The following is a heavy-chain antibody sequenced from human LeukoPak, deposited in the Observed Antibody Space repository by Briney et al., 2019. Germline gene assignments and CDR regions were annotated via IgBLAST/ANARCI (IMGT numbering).Heavy chain of an antibody. Sequence: GGSLRLSCAASGFTVRSNYMSWVRQAPGKGLEWVSVIYSGGSTYYADSVKGRFTISRDNSKNTLYLQMNSLRAEDTAVYYCAKGVGSSWLSTLSQVAMDVWGKGTTVTVSS. CDR2: IYSGGST. CDR3: AKGVGSSWLSTLSQVAMDV. D-gene: IGHD3-9*01. CDR1: GFTVRSNY. J-gene: IGHJ6*03. V-gene: IGHV3-53*05.